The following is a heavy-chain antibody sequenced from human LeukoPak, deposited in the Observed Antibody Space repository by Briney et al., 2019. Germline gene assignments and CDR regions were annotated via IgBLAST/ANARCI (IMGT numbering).Heavy chain of an antibody. CDR2: IKQDGSDK. Sequence: GGSLRLSCAASGFTFSSYWMSWVRQAPGKGLEWVANIKQDGSDKYYVESVKGRFTISRDNAKKSLYLQMNSLRAEDTAIYYCARGNYGSDRGYFDYWGQGTLVTVSS. V-gene: IGHV3-7*03. CDR3: ARGNYGSDRGYFDY. J-gene: IGHJ4*02. D-gene: IGHD5-12*01. CDR1: GFTFSSYW.